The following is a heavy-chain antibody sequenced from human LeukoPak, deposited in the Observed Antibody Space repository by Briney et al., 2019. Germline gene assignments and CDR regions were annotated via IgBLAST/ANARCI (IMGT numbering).Heavy chain of an antibody. V-gene: IGHV3-7*01. CDR2: IKQDGSEK. J-gene: IGHJ4*02. CDR3: ARGGSVFDY. CDR1: GFAFTSYY. Sequence: GGSLMLSCKASGFAFTSYYINWVRQAPGQGLEWVDNIKQDGSEKYYVDCVKGRFTISRDNAKNTPYLQMNSLRAEDTAVYYCARGGSVFDYWGQGTLVTVSS.